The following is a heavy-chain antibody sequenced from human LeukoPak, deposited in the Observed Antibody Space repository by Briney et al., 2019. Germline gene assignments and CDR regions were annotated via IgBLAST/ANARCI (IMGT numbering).Heavy chain of an antibody. D-gene: IGHD6-19*01. Sequence: SVKVSCKASGGTFSSYAISWVRQAPGQGLEWMGGIIPIFGTANYAQKFQGRVTITADESTSTAYMELSSLRSEDTAVYYCARDPPYSSGWYPWGQGTLVTVPS. J-gene: IGHJ5*02. V-gene: IGHV1-69*01. CDR1: GGTFSSYA. CDR2: IIPIFGTA. CDR3: ARDPPYSSGWYP.